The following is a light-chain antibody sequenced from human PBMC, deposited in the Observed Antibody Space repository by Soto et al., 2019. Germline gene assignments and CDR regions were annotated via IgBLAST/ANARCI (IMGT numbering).Light chain of an antibody. CDR3: QQYNSYPRT. V-gene: IGKV3-15*01. CDR1: QSIGSN. J-gene: IGKJ1*01. Sequence: EIVLTQSPATLSVSPGDTAKLSCRASQSIGSNLGWYQQRPGQAPRLLIYGASTRATGIPSKFSGSGSGTDFTLTISSLQPEDFATYYCQQYNSYPRTFGQGTKVEIK. CDR2: GAS.